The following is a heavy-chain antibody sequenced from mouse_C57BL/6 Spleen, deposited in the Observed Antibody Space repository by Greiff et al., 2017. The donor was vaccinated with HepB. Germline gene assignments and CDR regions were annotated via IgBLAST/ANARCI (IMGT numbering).Heavy chain of an antibody. CDR2: IYPGDGDT. D-gene: IGHD2-4*01. CDR1: GYAFSSYW. CDR3: ARSGYDYDVKEYFDV. Sequence: QVQLKESGAELVKPGASVKISCKASGYAFSSYWMNWVKQRPGKGLEWIGQIYPGDGDTNYNGKFKGKATLTADKSSSTAYMQLSSLTSADSAVYSCARSGYDYDVKEYFDVWGTGTTVTVSS. J-gene: IGHJ1*03. V-gene: IGHV1-80*01.